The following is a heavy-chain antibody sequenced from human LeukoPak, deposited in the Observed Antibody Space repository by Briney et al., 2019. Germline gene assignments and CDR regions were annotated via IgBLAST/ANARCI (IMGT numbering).Heavy chain of an antibody. CDR3: AKGILRYGDYPN. Sequence: GGSLRLSCAASGFTFSSYWMSWVRQAPGKGLEWVGNIKHDGSNKYYADSVKGRFTISRDNSKNTLYLQMNSLRAEDTAVYYCAKGILRYGDYPNWGQGTLVTVSS. V-gene: IGHV3-7*01. J-gene: IGHJ4*02. CDR2: IKHDGSNK. CDR1: GFTFSSYW. D-gene: IGHD4-17*01.